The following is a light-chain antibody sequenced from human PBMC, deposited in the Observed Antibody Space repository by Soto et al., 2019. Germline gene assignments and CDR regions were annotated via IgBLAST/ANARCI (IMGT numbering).Light chain of an antibody. CDR3: QQYHSDPIT. V-gene: IGKV4-1*01. CDR1: QSVFSSATNKNY. CDR2: WAS. J-gene: IGKJ5*01. Sequence: DFVMTQSPDSLAVSLGERATINCKSSQSVFSSATNKNYLAWFQQKPGQPPKLLIYWASTRKSGVPDRFSGSGSGTDFTLTITSLQAEEVAVYYCQQYHSDPITFGQGTRLE.